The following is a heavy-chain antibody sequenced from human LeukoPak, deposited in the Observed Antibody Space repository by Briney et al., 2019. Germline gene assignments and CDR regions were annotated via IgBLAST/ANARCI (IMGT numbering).Heavy chain of an antibody. CDR2: IYQSGST. V-gene: IGHV4-30-2*01. CDR1: GGSVSTIGYS. J-gene: IGHJ3*02. D-gene: IGHD3-22*01. CDR3: AKDSYYDNSGEGAFDI. Sequence: SETLSLTCGVSGGSVSTIGYSWSWIRQPPGKGLEWIGYIYQSGSTSYNPSLQSRVTISIDKSKNQFSLKLSSVTAADTAVYYCAKDSYYDNSGEGAFDIWGQGTLAPSLQ.